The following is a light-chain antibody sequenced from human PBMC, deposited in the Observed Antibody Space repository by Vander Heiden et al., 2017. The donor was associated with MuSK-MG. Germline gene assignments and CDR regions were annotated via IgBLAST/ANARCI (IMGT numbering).Light chain of an antibody. V-gene: IGLV1-40*01. CDR3: QSSDNSLSGGL. Sequence: QSVLTHPPSVSGAPGHRVTISFTGSSSNIGAGYDVHWYQQLPGTAPKLLIYGNNNRPSGVPDRFSGSKSGASASLAITGLQAEDEADYYCQSSDNSLSGGLFGGGTKLTVL. J-gene: IGLJ2*01. CDR1: SSNIGAGYD. CDR2: GNN.